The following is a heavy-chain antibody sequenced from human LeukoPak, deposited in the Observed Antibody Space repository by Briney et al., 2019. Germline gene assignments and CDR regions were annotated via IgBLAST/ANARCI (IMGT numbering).Heavy chain of an antibody. CDR1: GFTFSSYA. J-gene: IGHJ4*02. V-gene: IGHV3-30-3*01. CDR3: ARDDSSSWYFDY. Sequence: PGGSLRLSCAASGFTFSSYAMHWVRQAPGKGLEWVAVISYDGSNKYYADSVKGRFTISRDNSKNTLYLQMNSLRAEDTAVYYCARDDSSSWYFDYWGQRTLVTVSS. D-gene: IGHD6-13*01. CDR2: ISYDGSNK.